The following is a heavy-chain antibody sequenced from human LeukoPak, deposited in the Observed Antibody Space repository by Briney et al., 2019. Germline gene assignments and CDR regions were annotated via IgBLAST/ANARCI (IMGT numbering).Heavy chain of an antibody. CDR1: GGSISSGSYY. CDR3: ARIRDYDR. D-gene: IGHD3-16*01. V-gene: IGHV4-61*02. Sequence: PSQTLSLTCTVSGGSISSGSYYWSWIRQPAGKGLEWIGRIYTSGSTNYNPSLESRVTISVDKSKNQFSLKLRSVTAADTAVYYCARIRDYDRWGQGTLVTVSS. J-gene: IGHJ5*02. CDR2: IYTSGST.